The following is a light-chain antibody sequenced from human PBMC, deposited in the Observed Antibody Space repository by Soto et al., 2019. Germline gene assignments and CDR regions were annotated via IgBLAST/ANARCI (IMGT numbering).Light chain of an antibody. V-gene: IGKV1-39*01. CDR3: QQRYKTSLSS. CDR1: QRIDNF. J-gene: IGKJ2*01. Sequence: DIQMTQSPSFLSASVGDRVTITCRASQRIDNFLNWYQQKPGKAPKLLIYGASSLQSGVPSRFSGRGSGTDFTLTITSLQPEDSATYHCQQRYKTSLSSFGQGTKVEIK. CDR2: GAS.